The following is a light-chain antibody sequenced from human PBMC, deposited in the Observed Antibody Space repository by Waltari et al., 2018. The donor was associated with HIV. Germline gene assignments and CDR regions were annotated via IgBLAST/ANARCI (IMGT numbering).Light chain of an antibody. V-gene: IGKV3-20*01. CDR1: QTVYANY. CDR3: QQYGDSPA. CDR2: GAS. Sequence: DTVLTQSPGTLSLSPGERATLYCRASQTVYANYLAWYQQKPGQAPRVLIYGASDRAAGIPERFSGSGSGTDFALTISKLEPEDFSVYYCQQYGDSPAFGQGTKVEIK. J-gene: IGKJ1*01.